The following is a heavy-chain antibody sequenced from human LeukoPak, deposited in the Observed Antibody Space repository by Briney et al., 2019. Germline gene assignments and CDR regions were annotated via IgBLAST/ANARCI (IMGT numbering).Heavy chain of an antibody. CDR3: AKAPWCYYSYYIDV. D-gene: IGHD2-8*01. J-gene: IGHJ6*03. CDR1: GFTFDDYA. Sequence: GGSLRLSCAASGFTFDDYAMHWVRQAPGKGLEWVSLISGDGNTYYADSVKGRFTISRDNSKNSLYLQMNSLRTEDTALYYCAKAPWCYYSYYIDVWGKGTTVTVSS. V-gene: IGHV3-43*02. CDR2: ISGDGNT.